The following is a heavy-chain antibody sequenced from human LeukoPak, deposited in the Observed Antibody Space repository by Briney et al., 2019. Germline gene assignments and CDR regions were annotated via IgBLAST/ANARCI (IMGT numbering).Heavy chain of an antibody. CDR3: AREKYGGNGFDY. D-gene: IGHD4-23*01. Sequence: GGSLRLSCAASGFTFSSYDMSWVRQAPGKGLEWVAVISYDGSNKYYADSVKGRFTISRDNSKNTLYLQMNSLRAEDTAVYYCAREKYGGNGFDYWGQGTLVTVSS. CDR2: ISYDGSNK. V-gene: IGHV3-30-3*01. J-gene: IGHJ4*02. CDR1: GFTFSSYD.